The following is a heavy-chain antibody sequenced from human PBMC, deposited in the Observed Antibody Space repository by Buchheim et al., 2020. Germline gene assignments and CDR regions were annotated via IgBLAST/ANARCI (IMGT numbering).Heavy chain of an antibody. CDR2: IKQDGSEK. CDR3: AREPYYDYIWGSSRFDY. J-gene: IGHJ4*02. V-gene: IGHV3-7*01. D-gene: IGHD3-16*02. Sequence: EVQLVESGGGLVQPGGSLRLSCAASGFTFSTYWMSWVRQAPGKGLEWVASIKQDGSEKYYVDSVKGRFTISRNNAKNSLYLQMNSLRAEDTAVCYCAREPYYDYIWGSSRFDYWGQGAL. CDR1: GFTFSTYW.